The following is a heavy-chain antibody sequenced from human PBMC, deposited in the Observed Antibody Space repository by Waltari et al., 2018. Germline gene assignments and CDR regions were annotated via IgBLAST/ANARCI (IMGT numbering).Heavy chain of an antibody. CDR1: GYSFTSYW. CDR2: IDPSDSYT. D-gene: IGHD4-17*01. V-gene: IGHV5-10-1*03. J-gene: IGHJ6*02. CDR3: ASRGYSTVTSKGYYYYGMDV. Sequence: EVQLVQSGAEVKKPGESLRISCKGSGYSFTSYWISWVRQMPGKGLEWMGRIDPSDSYTNYSPSFQGHVTISADKSISTAYLQWSSLKASDTAMYYCASRGYSTVTSKGYYYYGMDVWGQGTTVTVSS.